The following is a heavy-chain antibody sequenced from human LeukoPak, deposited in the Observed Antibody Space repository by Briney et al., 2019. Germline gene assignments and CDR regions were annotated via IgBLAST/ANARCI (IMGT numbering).Heavy chain of an antibody. D-gene: IGHD2-21*02. J-gene: IGHJ4*02. Sequence: PGGSLRLSCAASGFAFSSYSMNWVRQAPGKGLEWVSSISSSSSYIYYADSVKGRFTISRDNAKSSLYLQMNSLRAEDTAVYYCARDQIPFVVVTAIGHFDYWGQGTLVTVSS. V-gene: IGHV3-21*01. CDR2: ISSSSSYI. CDR3: ARDQIPFVVVTAIGHFDY. CDR1: GFAFSSYS.